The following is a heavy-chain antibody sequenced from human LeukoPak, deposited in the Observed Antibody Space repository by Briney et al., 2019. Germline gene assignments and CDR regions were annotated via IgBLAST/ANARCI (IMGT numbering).Heavy chain of an antibody. J-gene: IGHJ6*03. CDR3: ARDAPWGDYSFYFYIDV. D-gene: IGHD3-16*01. Sequence: GGSLRLSCEVSGFTFGNYAMSWVRQTPGKGLEWISGISASGHYTYNTESLKGRFTISRDNSKNTVYLQMSNLRVEDTALYYCARDAPWGDYSFYFYIDVWGKGTTVTVSS. CDR2: ISASGHYT. V-gene: IGHV3-23*01. CDR1: GFTFGNYA.